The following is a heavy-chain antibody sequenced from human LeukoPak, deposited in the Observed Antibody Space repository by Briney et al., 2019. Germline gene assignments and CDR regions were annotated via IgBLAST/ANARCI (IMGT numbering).Heavy chain of an antibody. J-gene: IGHJ4*02. V-gene: IGHV3-49*04. CDR3: SRDQTPYY. CDR2: IRSKVYGGTP. Sequence: GRSLRLSCIASGFTFGDYAMTWVRQAPGKGLEWVGFIRSKVYGGTPEYAASVQGRFTISRDDSKGIAYLQMNSLKTEDTAVYYCSRDQTPYYWGQGTLVTVSS. CDR1: GFTFGDYA.